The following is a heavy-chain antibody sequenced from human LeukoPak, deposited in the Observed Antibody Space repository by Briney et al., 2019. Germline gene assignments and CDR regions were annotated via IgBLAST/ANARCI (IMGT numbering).Heavy chain of an antibody. V-gene: IGHV3-21*01. CDR3: ARAVYGDGEGY. J-gene: IGHJ4*02. Sequence: GGSPRLSCAASGFTFSSYSMNWVRQAPGKGLEWVSSISSSSSYIYYADSVKGRFTISRDNDKNTLYLQMNSLRAEDTAVYYCARAVYGDGEGYWGQGTLVTAAS. D-gene: IGHD4-17*01. CDR1: GFTFSSYS. CDR2: ISSSSSYI.